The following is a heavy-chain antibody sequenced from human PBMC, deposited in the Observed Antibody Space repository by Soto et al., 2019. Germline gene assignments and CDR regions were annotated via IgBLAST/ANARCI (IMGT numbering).Heavy chain of an antibody. CDR1: GFTFSSYA. CDR3: AKFYCISTMCQAPAAKSTGGCEI. V-gene: IGHV3-23*01. J-gene: IGHJ3*02. D-gene: IGHD2-2*01. Sequence: EPQLLESGGGLAHPGGSLRLSCGASGFTFSSYAMSWVRQAPGKGLEWVAAISGSGVSTYYADSVRGRSTISRDNSKKTLDLQMNSLRAEDTAVYYCAKFYCISTMCQAPAAKSTGGCEIWGQGTLVTVSS. CDR2: ISGSGVST.